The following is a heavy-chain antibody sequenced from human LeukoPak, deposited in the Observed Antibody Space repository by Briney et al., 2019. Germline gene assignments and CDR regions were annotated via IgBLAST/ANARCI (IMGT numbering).Heavy chain of an antibody. CDR3: AREGVGCDSSGYYYY. V-gene: IGHV3-33*01. J-gene: IGHJ4*02. CDR2: IWYDGSNK. D-gene: IGHD3-22*01. CDR1: GFTFSSYG. Sequence: GGSLRLSCAASGFTFSSYGMHWVRQAPGKGLEWVAVIWYDGSNKYYADSVKGRFTISRDNSKNTLYLQMNSLRAEDTAVYYCAREGVGCDSSGYYYYWGQGTLVTVSS.